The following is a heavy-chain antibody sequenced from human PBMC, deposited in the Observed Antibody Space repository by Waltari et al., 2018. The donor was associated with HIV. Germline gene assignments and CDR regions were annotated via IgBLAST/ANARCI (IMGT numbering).Heavy chain of an antibody. V-gene: IGHV1-2*02. D-gene: IGHD2-15*01. CDR3: ARTFLYCSGGTCYFDY. J-gene: IGHJ4*02. Sequence: QVQLVQSGAEVKKPGASVKVSCKASGYTSTAYYMHWVRQAPGQGLEWMGWINPNSGGTNYAQKLQGRVTMTRDTSISTAYMELSRLRSDDTAVYYCARTFLYCSGGTCYFDYWGQGTLVTVSS. CDR1: GYTSTAYY. CDR2: INPNSGGT.